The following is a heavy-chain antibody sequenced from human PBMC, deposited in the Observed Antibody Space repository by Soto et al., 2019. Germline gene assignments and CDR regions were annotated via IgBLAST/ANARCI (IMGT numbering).Heavy chain of an antibody. CDR2: INHSGST. CDR1: GGSFSGYY. Sequence: SETLSLTCAVYGGSFSGYYWSWIHQPPGKGLEWIGEINHSGSTNYNPSLKSRVTISVDTSKNQFSLKLSSVTAADTAVYYCARGLGYQLLSQNYYYYMDVWGKGTTVTVSS. J-gene: IGHJ6*03. V-gene: IGHV4-34*01. D-gene: IGHD2-2*01. CDR3: ARGLGYQLLSQNYYYYMDV.